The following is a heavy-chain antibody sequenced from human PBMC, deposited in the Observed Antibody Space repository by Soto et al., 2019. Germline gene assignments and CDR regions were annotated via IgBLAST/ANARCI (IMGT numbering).Heavy chain of an antibody. CDR3: AKSVYNWNDGFFDY. J-gene: IGHJ4*02. V-gene: IGHV3-74*01. CDR1: GFTFSSDW. Sequence: GGSLRLSCVASGFTFSSDWMHWVRQPPGKGLVWVSRINTDGSSRSYADSVKGRFTISRDNSKNTLYLQMNSLRAEDTAVYYCAKSVYNWNDGFFDYWGQGTLVTVSS. CDR2: INTDGSSR. D-gene: IGHD1-1*01.